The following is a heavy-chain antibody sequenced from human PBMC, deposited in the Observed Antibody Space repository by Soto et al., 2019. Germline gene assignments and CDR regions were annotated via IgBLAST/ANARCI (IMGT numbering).Heavy chain of an antibody. V-gene: IGHV3-7*01. CDR2: INRDGSEK. J-gene: IGHJ4*02. CDR1: GFTFSSYW. CDR3: ARDPGPLDY. Sequence: EVQLVKSGGGLVQPGESLRLSCAASGFTFSSYWMSWVRQAPGKGLEWVANINRDGSEKYYVDSVKGRFTISRDNAKNSLSLQMNSLRAEDTAVYYCARDPGPLDYWGQGTLVTLSS.